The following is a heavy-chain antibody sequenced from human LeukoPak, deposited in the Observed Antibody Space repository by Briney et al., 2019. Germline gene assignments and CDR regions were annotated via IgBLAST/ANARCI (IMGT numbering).Heavy chain of an antibody. CDR1: GFTFSRYA. Sequence: GGSLRLSCAASGFTFSRYAMSWVRQAPGKGLEWVSAISGSGGSTYYADSVKGRFTISRDNSKNTLYLQMNSLRAEDTAVSNLAIAAAGRASPRITFDIWGQGTMVTVSS. CDR3: AIAAAGRASPRITFDI. J-gene: IGHJ3*02. V-gene: IGHV3-23*01. D-gene: IGHD6-13*01. CDR2: ISGSGGST.